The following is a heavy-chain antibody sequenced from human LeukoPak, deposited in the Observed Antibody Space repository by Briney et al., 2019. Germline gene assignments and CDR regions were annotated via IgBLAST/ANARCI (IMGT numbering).Heavy chain of an antibody. CDR1: GFTFSSYA. CDR3: AKAYLDGFNYGPFDY. D-gene: IGHD5-24*01. V-gene: IGHV3-23*01. CDR2: ISGSGVST. Sequence: GGSLRLSCAASGFTFSSYAMSWVRQAPGKGLEWVSAISGSGVSTYYADSVKGRFTISRDNSKNTLYLQMNSLRAEDTAVYYCAKAYLDGFNYGPFDYWGQGTLVTVSS. J-gene: IGHJ4*02.